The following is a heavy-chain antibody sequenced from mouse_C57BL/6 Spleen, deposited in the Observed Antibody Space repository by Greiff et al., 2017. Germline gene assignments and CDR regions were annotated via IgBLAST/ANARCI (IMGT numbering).Heavy chain of an antibody. J-gene: IGHJ2*01. Sequence: QVQLQQSGAELVKPGASGKISCKASGYAFSSYWMNWVKQRPGKGLEVVGQIYPGDGDTNYNGKFKGKATLTAVKSSGTAYMQLSSLTTADSAVFLCASLGGVIGVDYWGRGTTLTVSS. D-gene: IGHD2-1*01. V-gene: IGHV1-80*01. CDR3: ASLGGVIGVDY. CDR2: IYPGDGDT. CDR1: GYAFSSYW.